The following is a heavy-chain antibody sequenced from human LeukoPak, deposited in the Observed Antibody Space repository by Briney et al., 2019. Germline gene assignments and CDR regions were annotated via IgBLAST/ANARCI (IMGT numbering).Heavy chain of an antibody. CDR1: GFTFSSYA. CDR2: ISSSSSYI. CDR3: ARRMIDAFDI. D-gene: IGHD2-15*01. Sequence: GGSLRLSCAASGFTFSSYAMSWVRQAPGKGLEWVSAISSSSSYIYYADSVKGRFTISRDNAKNSLYLQVNSLRAEDTAVYYCARRMIDAFDIWGQGTMVTVSS. J-gene: IGHJ3*02. V-gene: IGHV3-21*01.